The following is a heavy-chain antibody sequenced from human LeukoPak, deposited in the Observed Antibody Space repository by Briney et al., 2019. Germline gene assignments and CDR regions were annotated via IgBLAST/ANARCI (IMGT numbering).Heavy chain of an antibody. D-gene: IGHD3-10*01. V-gene: IGHV4-61*02. CDR1: GGSIGSRAYY. CDR2: IYTDGSR. J-gene: IGHJ3*02. Sequence: SETLSLTCTVSGGSIGSRAYYWSWIRQPAGKGLEYIGRIYTDGSRNHNPSLKSRVSISVDTSKNQFSLKLSSVTAADTAVYYCASEYYYGSGAKPDAFDIWGQGTMVTVSS. CDR3: ASEYYYGSGAKPDAFDI.